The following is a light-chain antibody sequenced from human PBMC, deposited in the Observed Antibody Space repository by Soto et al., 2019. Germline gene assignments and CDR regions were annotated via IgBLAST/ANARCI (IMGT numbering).Light chain of an antibody. V-gene: IGKV1-39*01. Sequence: DIQMTHSPSSLSASVGDGVTITCRASQSISNNLNWYHQKPGKPPKLLIFAASTLQSGVPSRCSGGGSGTVFPLTINSLHPEYVATYYCQQTYSSSTFGPGTKVDI. CDR2: AAS. J-gene: IGKJ3*01. CDR1: QSISNN. CDR3: QQTYSSST.